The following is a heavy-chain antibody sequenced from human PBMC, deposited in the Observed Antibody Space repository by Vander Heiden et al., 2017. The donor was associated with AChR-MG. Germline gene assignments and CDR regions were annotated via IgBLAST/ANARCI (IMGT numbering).Heavy chain of an antibody. V-gene: IGHV4-34*01. CDR3: ARGDYGARYGY. D-gene: IGHD4-17*01. CDR1: DESFSDNF. Sequence: QVQLQQWGAGLLKPSETLSLPCAVYDESFSDNFWSWIRQPPGKGLEWIGEISHTGSTNYNPSLKSRVTISLDTSNNRFSLKLSSVTAADTAVYYCARGDYGARYGYWGQGTLVSVSS. J-gene: IGHJ4*02. CDR2: ISHTGST.